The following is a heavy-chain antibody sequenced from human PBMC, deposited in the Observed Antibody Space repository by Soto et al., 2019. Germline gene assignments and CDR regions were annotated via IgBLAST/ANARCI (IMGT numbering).Heavy chain of an antibody. J-gene: IGHJ3*02. CDR1: GFTFSSYA. Sequence: GGSLRLSCAASGFTFSSYAMSWVRQAPGKGLEWVSAISGSGGSTYYADSVKGRFTISRDNSKNTLYLQMNSLRAEDTAVYYCAKDTYRAITFGGVSADAFDIWGQGTMVTVSS. CDR3: AKDTYRAITFGGVSADAFDI. CDR2: ISGSGGST. D-gene: IGHD3-16*01. V-gene: IGHV3-23*01.